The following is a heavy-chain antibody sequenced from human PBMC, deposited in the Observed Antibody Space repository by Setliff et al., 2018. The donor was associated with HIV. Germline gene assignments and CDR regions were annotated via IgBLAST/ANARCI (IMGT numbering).Heavy chain of an antibody. J-gene: IGHJ4*02. CDR3: VRQPCSGGSCYSRDFDY. V-gene: IGHV3-21*01. Sequence: PGESLKISCAASGFTFSSYSMNWVRQAPGKGLEWVSSISSTSYYIYYADSVKGRFTISRDNAKTSLYLQMNSLRAEDTAVYYCVRQPCSGGSCYSRDFDYWGQGTLVTVSS. D-gene: IGHD2-15*01. CDR2: ISSTSYYI. CDR1: GFTFSSYS.